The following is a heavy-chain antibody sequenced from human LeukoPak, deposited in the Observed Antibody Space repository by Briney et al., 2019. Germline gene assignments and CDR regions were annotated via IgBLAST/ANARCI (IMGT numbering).Heavy chain of an antibody. CDR3: AKGAYDYIEMGYFDY. D-gene: IGHD5-12*01. J-gene: IGHJ4*02. Sequence: GGSLRLSCAASGFSLTNFAMSWVRQAPGKGLEWVSLIIGSSGDTFYAASVKGRFTISRDNSKNRLYLQMNSLRAEDTALYYCAKGAYDYIEMGYFDYWGQGTLVTVSS. CDR1: GFSLTNFA. V-gene: IGHV3-23*01. CDR2: IIGSSGDT.